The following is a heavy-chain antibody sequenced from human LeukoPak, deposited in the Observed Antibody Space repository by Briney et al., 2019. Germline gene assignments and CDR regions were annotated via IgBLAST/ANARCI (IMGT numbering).Heavy chain of an antibody. Sequence: PGGSLRLSCAASGFTFSSYAMSWVRQAPGRGLEWVSAISGSGGSTYYADSVKGRFTISRDNSKNTLYLQMNSLRAEDTAVYYCAKGSWNYDLTNFDYWGQGTLVTVSS. D-gene: IGHD1-7*01. V-gene: IGHV3-23*01. CDR2: ISGSGGST. CDR1: GFTFSSYA. CDR3: AKGSWNYDLTNFDY. J-gene: IGHJ4*02.